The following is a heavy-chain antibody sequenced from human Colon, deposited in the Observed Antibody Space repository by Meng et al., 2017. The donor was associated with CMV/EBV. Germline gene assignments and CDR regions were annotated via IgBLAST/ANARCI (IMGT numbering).Heavy chain of an antibody. V-gene: IGHV3-11*01. Sequence: GESLKISCAASGFPFSDYYMSWIRLAPGKGLEWISYISDTGFTVYYADSVKGRFTISRDNAKNSVSLLMNGLRGEDAAVYYCARTTSIPGVLNMYYFDQWGQGALVTVSS. CDR1: GFPFSDYY. CDR3: ARTTSIPGVLNMYYFDQ. CDR2: ISDTGFTV. J-gene: IGHJ4*02. D-gene: IGHD3-3*01.